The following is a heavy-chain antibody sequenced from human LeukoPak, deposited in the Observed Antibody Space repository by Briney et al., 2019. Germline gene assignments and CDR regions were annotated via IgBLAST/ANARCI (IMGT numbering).Heavy chain of an antibody. CDR3: AKGLMEYFQH. CDR1: GFTFSSYA. J-gene: IGHJ1*01. V-gene: IGHV3-23*01. Sequence: PGGSLRLSCAASGFTFSSYAMSWVRQAPGKGLEWVSVISGSGDSTYYADSVKGRFTISRDNSKNTLYLQMNSLRAEDTAAYYCAKGLMEYFQHRGQGTLVTVSS. CDR2: ISGSGDST. D-gene: IGHD3-16*01.